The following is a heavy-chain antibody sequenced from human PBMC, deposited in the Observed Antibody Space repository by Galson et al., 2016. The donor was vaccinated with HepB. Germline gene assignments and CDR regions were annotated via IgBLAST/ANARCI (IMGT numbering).Heavy chain of an antibody. J-gene: IGHJ3*02. V-gene: IGHV3-73*01. Sequence: SLRLSCAASGFSFNSYDMNWVRQAPGKGLQWVGRIRGKPNNNATTFAPSVKGRFTISRDDSKNTVYLEMNNLKIEDTAMYYCTSLEVVDSDDAFDIWGPGTMVTVSS. CDR3: TSLEVVDSDDAFDI. D-gene: IGHD3-3*01. CDR2: IRGKPNNNAT. CDR1: GFSFNSYD.